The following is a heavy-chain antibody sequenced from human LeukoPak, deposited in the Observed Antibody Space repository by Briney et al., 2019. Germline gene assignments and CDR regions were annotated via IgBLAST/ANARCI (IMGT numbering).Heavy chain of an antibody. V-gene: IGHV1-2*02. D-gene: IGHD1-26*01. CDR2: INPNSGGT. Sequence: ASVKVSCKASGYTFTGYYMHWVRQAPGQGLEWMGWINPNSGGTNYAQKFQGRVTMTRDTSTSTAYMDLSRLRSDDTAVYYCASSSGSYHSEFDYWGQGTLVTVFS. CDR3: ASSSGSYHSEFDY. J-gene: IGHJ4*02. CDR1: GYTFTGYY.